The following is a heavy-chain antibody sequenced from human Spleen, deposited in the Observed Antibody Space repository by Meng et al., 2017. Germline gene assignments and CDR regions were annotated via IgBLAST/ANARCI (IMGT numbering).Heavy chain of an antibody. CDR3: ARAGDAVYGSGSYFDY. J-gene: IGHJ4*02. CDR2: RTSGKTYI. D-gene: IGHD3-10*01. Sequence: GESLKISCAASGFTFPYYAMNWVRQAPGKGLEWVSFRTSGKTYIYYADSVKGRFTISRDNSKNTLYLQMNSLRAEDTAVYYCARAGDAVYGSGSYFDYWGQGTLVTVSS. V-gene: IGHV3-21*01. CDR1: GFTFPYYA.